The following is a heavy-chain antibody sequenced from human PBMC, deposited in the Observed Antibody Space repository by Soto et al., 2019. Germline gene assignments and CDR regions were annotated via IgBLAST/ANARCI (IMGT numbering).Heavy chain of an antibody. CDR1: DGSISSGGYS. J-gene: IGHJ4*02. CDR2: IYHSGSM. V-gene: IGHV4-30-2*01. Sequence: SEPLSVTCAVSDGSISSGGYSWSWIRQPPGKGLEWIGYIYHSGSMYYNPSLKSRVTISVDRSKNQFSLKLSSVTPADTAVYYCARVPDYWGQGTLVTVSS. CDR3: ARVPDY.